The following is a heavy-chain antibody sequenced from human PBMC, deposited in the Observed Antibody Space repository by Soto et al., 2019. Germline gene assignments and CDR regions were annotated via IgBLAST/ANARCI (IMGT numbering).Heavy chain of an antibody. Sequence: QVQLVQSGAEVKKPGSSVKVSCKASGGTFSSYVISWVRQAPGPGIEWMGGIIPIFGTADYAQKFQGGVKITADESTSTAYMGLSSLSSEDTAVYYWASHYDSSGYYYRGVDYCGQRTLSSVSS. CDR3: ASHYDSSGYYYRGVDY. D-gene: IGHD3-22*01. J-gene: IGHJ4*02. CDR1: GGTFSSYV. V-gene: IGHV1-69*12. CDR2: IIPIFGTA.